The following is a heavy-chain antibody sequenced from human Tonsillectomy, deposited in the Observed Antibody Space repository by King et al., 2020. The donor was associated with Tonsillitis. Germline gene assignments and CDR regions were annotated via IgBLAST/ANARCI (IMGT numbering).Heavy chain of an antibody. J-gene: IGHJ3*01. CDR3: ATSSRGVGVFDV. D-gene: IGHD3-10*01. Sequence: AMHWVRQAPGKGLEWVAFISFEGSNKYNADSVKGRFTISRDNSKNTLSLQMNHLRAGERAVYYCATSSRGVGVFDVWGHGTMVTVSS. CDR2: ISFEGSNK. V-gene: IGHV3-30*04. CDR1: A.